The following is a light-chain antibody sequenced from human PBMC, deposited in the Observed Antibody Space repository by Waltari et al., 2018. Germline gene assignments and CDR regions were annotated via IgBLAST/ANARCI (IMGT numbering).Light chain of an antibody. CDR1: SSDVGSYNL. V-gene: IGLV2-23*02. CDR2: EVS. J-gene: IGLJ2*01. CDR3: CSYAGSSTSHVV. Sequence: GTSSDVGSYNLVSWYQQHPGKAPKLMIYEVSKRPSGVSNRFSGSKSGNTASLTISGLQAEDEADYYCCSYAGSSTSHVVFGGGTKLTVL.